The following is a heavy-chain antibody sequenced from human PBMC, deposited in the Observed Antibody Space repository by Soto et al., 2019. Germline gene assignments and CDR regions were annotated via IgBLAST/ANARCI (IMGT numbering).Heavy chain of an antibody. D-gene: IGHD6-13*01. V-gene: IGHV4-30-2*01. CDR3: ASGQQLVRNY. J-gene: IGHJ4*02. CDR2: IYHSGGT. Sequence: QLQLQESGSGLVKPSQTLSLTCAVSGGSISSGGYSRSWLRQPPGKGLEWIGYIYHSGGTYYNPSLKSRVTISVDRSKNQCSLKLSSVTAADTAVYSCASGQQLVRNYWGQGTLVTVSS. CDR1: GGSISSGGYS.